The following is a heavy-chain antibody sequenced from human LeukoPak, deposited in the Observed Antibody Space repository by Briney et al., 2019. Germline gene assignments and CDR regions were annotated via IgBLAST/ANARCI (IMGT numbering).Heavy chain of an antibody. CDR1: GYTFTSYY. J-gene: IGHJ4*02. D-gene: IGHD2-2*01. CDR2: INPSGGST. Sequence: ASVKVSCKASGYTFTSYYMHWVRQAPGQGLEWMGIINPSGGSTSYAQKFQGRVTMTRDTSTSTVYMELSSLRSEDTAVYYCARDYPDPGVVPAASNYFDYWGQGTLVTASS. CDR3: ARDYPDPGVVPAASNYFDY. V-gene: IGHV1-46*01.